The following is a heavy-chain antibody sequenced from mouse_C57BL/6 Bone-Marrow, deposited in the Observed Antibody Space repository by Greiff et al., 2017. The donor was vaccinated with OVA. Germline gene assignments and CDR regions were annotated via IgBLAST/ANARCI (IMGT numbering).Heavy chain of an antibody. V-gene: IGHV1-81*01. Sequence: QVQLQQSGAELARPGASVKLSCKASGYTFTSYGISWVKQRTGQGLEWIGEIYPRSGNTYYNEKFKGKATLTADKSSSTAYMELRSLTSEDSAVYFCARPYYCGSGNYWGQGTTLTVSS. CDR1: GYTFTSYG. D-gene: IGHD1-1*01. CDR3: ARPYYCGSGNY. CDR2: IYPRSGNT. J-gene: IGHJ2*01.